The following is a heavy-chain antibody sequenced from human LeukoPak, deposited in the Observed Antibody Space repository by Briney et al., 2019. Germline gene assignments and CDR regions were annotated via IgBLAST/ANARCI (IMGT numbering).Heavy chain of an antibody. D-gene: IGHD6-19*01. V-gene: IGHV1-69*13. CDR1: GDTFSSYA. Sequence: SVKVTCKASGDTFSSYAISWVRQAPGQGLEWMGGIIPIFGTANYAQKFQGRVTITADESTSTAYMELSSLRSEDTAVYYCARGRMAGTYVFDYWGQGTLVTVSS. CDR3: ARGRMAGTYVFDY. CDR2: IIPIFGTA. J-gene: IGHJ4*02.